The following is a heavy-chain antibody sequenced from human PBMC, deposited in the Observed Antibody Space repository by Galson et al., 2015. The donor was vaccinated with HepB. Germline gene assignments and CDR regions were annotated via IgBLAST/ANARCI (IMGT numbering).Heavy chain of an antibody. D-gene: IGHD1-26*01. J-gene: IGHJ4*02. V-gene: IGHV4-4*07. CDR3: ARYVVWELGKGDYFDY. CDR2: IYTSGST. CDR1: GGSISSYY. Sequence: ETLSLTCTVSGGSISSYYWSWIRQPAGKGLEWIGRIYTSGSTNYNPSLKSRVTMSVDTSKNQFSLKLSSVTAADTAVYYFARYVVWELGKGDYFDYWGQGTLVTVSS.